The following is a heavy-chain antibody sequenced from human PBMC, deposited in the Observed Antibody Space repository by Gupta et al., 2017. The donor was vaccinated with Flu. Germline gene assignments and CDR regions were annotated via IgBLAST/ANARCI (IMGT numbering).Heavy chain of an antibody. V-gene: IGHV3-21*01. J-gene: IGHJ4*02. Sequence: GGGLVKPGGSLRLSCAASGFTFSTYSMNWVRQAPGKGLEWVSFISSSSSYIYYADSVKGRFTVSRDNAKNSLYLQMNSLRAEDTAVYYCARAWDHKGTDDYWGQGTLVTVSS. CDR2: ISSSSSYI. CDR3: ARAWDHKGTDDY. CDR1: GFTFSTYS. D-gene: IGHD1-26*01.